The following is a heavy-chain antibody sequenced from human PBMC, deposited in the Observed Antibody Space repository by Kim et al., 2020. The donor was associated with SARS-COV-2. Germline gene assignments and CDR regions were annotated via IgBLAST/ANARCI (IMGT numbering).Heavy chain of an antibody. CDR2: ISDRSGTT. J-gene: IGHJ4*02. CDR3: AKSKGGVLGYVDY. V-gene: IGHV3-23*01. D-gene: IGHD3-16*01. Sequence: GGSLRLSCAASGFTFSNYAMNWVRQAPGKGLEWVSVISDRSGTTYYADSVKGRFTISRDNSKNTLYLQMNSLRAEDTAVYYCAKSKGGVLGYVDYWGQVTLVTVSS. CDR1: GFTFSNYA.